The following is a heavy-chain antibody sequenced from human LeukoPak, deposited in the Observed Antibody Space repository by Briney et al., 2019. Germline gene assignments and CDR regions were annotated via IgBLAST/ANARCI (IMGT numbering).Heavy chain of an antibody. V-gene: IGHV3-23*01. D-gene: IGHD1-1*01. CDR3: ANNWNMDC. CDR1: GFTFSSYA. Sequence: GGSLRLSCAASGFTFSSYAMSWVRQAPGKGLEWASSISSSSSYIYYADSVKGRFTISRDNSENTVYLQMNSLRADDTAVYYCANNWNMDCWGQGTLVTVSS. CDR2: ISSSSSYI. J-gene: IGHJ4*02.